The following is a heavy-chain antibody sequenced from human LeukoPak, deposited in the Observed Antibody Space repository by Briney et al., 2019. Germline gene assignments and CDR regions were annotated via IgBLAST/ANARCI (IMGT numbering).Heavy chain of an antibody. Sequence: GGSLRLSCAASGFTFSSYGMHWVRQAPGKGLEWVAFIHSDGSPKYSGDSVKGRFTVSRDNSKNTLYLQMNSLRPEDTAVYYCAKDQCTRASCDGYPGHWGQGTLVTVSS. J-gene: IGHJ4*02. D-gene: IGHD2-2*03. CDR3: AKDQCTRASCDGYPGH. CDR1: GFTFSSYG. CDR2: IHSDGSPK. V-gene: IGHV3-30*02.